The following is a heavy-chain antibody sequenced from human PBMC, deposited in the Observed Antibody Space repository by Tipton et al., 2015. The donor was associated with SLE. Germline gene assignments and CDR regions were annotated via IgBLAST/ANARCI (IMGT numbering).Heavy chain of an antibody. CDR2: ISYDGSNK. CDR3: ASTHITLVQGLIITDFYYRMDL. Sequence: SLRLSCAASGFTFSNYAMHWVRQAPGKGLEWVAVISYDGSNKYYADSVKGRFTISRDNSKNTLYLQMNSLRTEDTAVYYCASTHITLVQGLIITDFYYRMDLWGQGTTVTVSS. J-gene: IGHJ6*02. V-gene: IGHV3-30*04. D-gene: IGHD3-10*01. CDR1: GFTFSNYA.